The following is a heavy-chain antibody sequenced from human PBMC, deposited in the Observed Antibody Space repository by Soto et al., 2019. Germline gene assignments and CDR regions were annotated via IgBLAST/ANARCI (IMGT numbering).Heavy chain of an antibody. D-gene: IGHD3-22*01. CDR3: ARAYYYDSSGYSTLDDY. Sequence: GASVKVSCKASGGTFSSYTISWVLQAPGQGLEWMGRIIPILGIANYAQKFQGRVTITADKSTSTAYMELSSLRSEDTAVYYCARAYYYDSSGYSTLDDYWGQGTLVTVSS. CDR1: GGTFSSYT. CDR2: IIPILGIA. J-gene: IGHJ4*02. V-gene: IGHV1-69*02.